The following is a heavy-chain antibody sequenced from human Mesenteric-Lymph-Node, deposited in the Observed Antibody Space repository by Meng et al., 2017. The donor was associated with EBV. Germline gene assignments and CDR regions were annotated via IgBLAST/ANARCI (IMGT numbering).Heavy chain of an antibody. V-gene: IGHV2-5*02. CDR2: IYWDDDK. D-gene: IGHD5/OR15-5a*01. CDR1: GFSLSTSGVG. J-gene: IGHJ4*02. Sequence: QITLKEFGPTLVKPTQTLTLTCTFSGFSLSTSGVGVGWIRQPPGKALEWLALIYWDDDKRYSPSLKSRLTITKDTSKNQVVLTMTNMDPVDTATYYCAHTLYGVYEPRNYYFDYWGQGTLVTVSS. CDR3: AHTLYGVYEPRNYYFDY.